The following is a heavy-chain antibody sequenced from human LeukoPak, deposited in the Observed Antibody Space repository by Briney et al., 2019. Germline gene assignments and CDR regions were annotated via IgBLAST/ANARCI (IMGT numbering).Heavy chain of an antibody. CDR2: IIPIFGTA. Sequence: ASVKVSCKGSGGTFTSYAISWVRQAPGQGLEWMGGIIPIFGTANYAQKVQGRGTITADKSTSTAYMELSSLRSEDTAVYYCATTNDDYGDYTLDYWGQGTLVTVSS. V-gene: IGHV1-69*06. CDR1: GGTFTSYA. CDR3: ATTNDDYGDYTLDY. D-gene: IGHD4-17*01. J-gene: IGHJ4*02.